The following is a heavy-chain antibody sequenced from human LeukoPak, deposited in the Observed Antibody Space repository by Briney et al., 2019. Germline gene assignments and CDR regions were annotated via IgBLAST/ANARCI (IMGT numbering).Heavy chain of an antibody. V-gene: IGHV6-1*01. CDR1: GDSVSSNSAA. D-gene: IGHD4-17*01. J-gene: IGHJ6*03. CDR2: TYYRPTWYN. Sequence: SQTLSLTCAISGDSVSSNSAAWNWIRQSPSRGLEWLGRTYYRPTWYNDYAVSVKSRIPINPDPSKNQFSLQLNSVTPEDTAVYYCAREVGDYGDYYMDVWGKGTTVTVSS. CDR3: AREVGDYGDYYMDV.